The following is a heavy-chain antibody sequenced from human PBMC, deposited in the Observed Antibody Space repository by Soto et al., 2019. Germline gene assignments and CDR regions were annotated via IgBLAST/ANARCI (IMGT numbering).Heavy chain of an antibody. CDR2: IYHSGST. CDR3: ARDKGGQWYYYDSSGPRYAFDI. Sequence: PSETLSLTCAVSGGSISSGGYSWSWIRQPPGKGLEWIGYIYHSGSTYYNPSLKSRVTISVDRSKNQFSLKLSSVTAADTAVYYCARDKGGQWYYYDSSGPRYAFDIWGQGTMVTVSS. J-gene: IGHJ3*02. D-gene: IGHD3-22*01. CDR1: GGSISSGGYS. V-gene: IGHV4-30-2*01.